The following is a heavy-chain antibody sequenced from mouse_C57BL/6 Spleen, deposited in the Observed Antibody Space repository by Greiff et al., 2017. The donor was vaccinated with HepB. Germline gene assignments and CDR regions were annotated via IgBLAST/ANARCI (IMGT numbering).Heavy chain of an antibody. V-gene: IGHV5-9-1*02. CDR2: ISSGGDSI. J-gene: IGHJ2*01. CDR1: GFTFSSYA. D-gene: IGHD2-4*01. CDR3: TRDYGDYYFDY. Sequence: EVRLVESGEGLVKPGGSLKLSCAASGFTFSSYAMSWVRQTPEKRLEWVAYISSGGDSIYYADTVKGRFTISRDNARNTLYLQMSSLKSEDTAMYYCTRDYGDYYFDYWGQGTTLTVSS.